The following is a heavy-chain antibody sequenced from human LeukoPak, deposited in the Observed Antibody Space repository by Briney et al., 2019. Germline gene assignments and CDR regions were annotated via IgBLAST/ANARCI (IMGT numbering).Heavy chain of an antibody. Sequence: SETLSLTCTVSGGSVSSGSFYWSWIRQPPGKGLEWIGYIYDSGSTNYNPSLKSRVTISVDTSKNQFSLKLSSVTAADTAVYYCGRGGPPGYSNSIDSWGQGTLVTVSS. CDR2: IYDSGST. V-gene: IGHV4-61*01. D-gene: IGHD6-13*01. J-gene: IGHJ4*02. CDR1: GGSVSSGSFY. CDR3: GRGGPPGYSNSIDS.